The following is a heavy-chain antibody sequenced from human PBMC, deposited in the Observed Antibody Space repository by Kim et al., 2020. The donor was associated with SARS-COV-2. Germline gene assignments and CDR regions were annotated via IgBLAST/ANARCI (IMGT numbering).Heavy chain of an antibody. CDR2: ISGSGGST. J-gene: IGHJ4*02. D-gene: IGHD4-17*01. V-gene: IGHV3-23*01. Sequence: GGSLRLSCAASGFTFSSYAMSWVRQAPGKGLEWVSAISGSGGSTYYADSVKGRFTISRDNSKNTLYLQMNSLRAEDTAVYYCAIQIRYGDYSFDYWGQGTLVTVSS. CDR1: GFTFSSYA. CDR3: AIQIRYGDYSFDY.